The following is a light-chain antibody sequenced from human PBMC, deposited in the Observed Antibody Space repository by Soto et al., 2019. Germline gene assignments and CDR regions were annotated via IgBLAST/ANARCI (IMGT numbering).Light chain of an antibody. Sequence: DIQMTQSPSSLSASAGDRGASPCRASQTISNHVTWYQQKPGQAPKALISDASILPSGFPSRFSGSGSGTDFTLIISSLQPEDIATYYCQQRFTSLLTFGEGTQLEIK. CDR2: DAS. CDR1: QTISNH. J-gene: IGKJ4*02. CDR3: QQRFTSLLT. V-gene: IGKV1-39*01.